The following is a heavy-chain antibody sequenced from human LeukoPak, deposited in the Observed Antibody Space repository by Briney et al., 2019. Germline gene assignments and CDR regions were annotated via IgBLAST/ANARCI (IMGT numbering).Heavy chain of an antibody. Sequence: PGGSLRLTCAVSGFTFSNYGMYWVRQAPGKGLEWVAFIRYDGRNKYYADSVKGRFTISSDNSKNTLYLQMNSLRAEDTAVYYCAKKFGGPNYYYYMDVWGKGTTVTISS. CDR3: AKKFGGPNYYYYMDV. CDR1: GFTFSNYG. V-gene: IGHV3-30*02. J-gene: IGHJ6*03. D-gene: IGHD3-16*01. CDR2: IRYDGRNK.